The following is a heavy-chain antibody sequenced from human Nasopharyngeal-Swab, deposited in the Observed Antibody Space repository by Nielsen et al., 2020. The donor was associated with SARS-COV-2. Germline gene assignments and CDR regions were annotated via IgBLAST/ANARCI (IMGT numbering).Heavy chain of an antibody. Sequence: ASVKVSCNASGYTFTDYGITWVRQAPGQGLEWMGWISTYNGITNYPQNLQGRVTMTTDTSTTTAYMELRGLRSGDTAVYYCAKSSSGPYSSGWPLDFWGQGTLVTVSS. V-gene: IGHV1-18*01. CDR3: AKSSSGPYSSGWPLDF. J-gene: IGHJ4*02. CDR2: ISTYNGIT. CDR1: GYTFTDYG. D-gene: IGHD6-19*01.